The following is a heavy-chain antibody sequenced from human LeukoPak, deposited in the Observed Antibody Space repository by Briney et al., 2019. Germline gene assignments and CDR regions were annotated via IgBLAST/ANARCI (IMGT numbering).Heavy chain of an antibody. Sequence: SETLSLTCTVSGGSITSDYWSWIRQPPGKGLESIGYIYYSGSTNYNPSLKSRVTISVDTSKNQFSLKLSSVNAADTAVYYCARVASVGATRALDYWGQGTLVTVSS. D-gene: IGHD1-26*01. CDR2: IYYSGST. CDR3: ARVASVGATRALDY. CDR1: GGSITSDY. V-gene: IGHV4-59*01. J-gene: IGHJ4*02.